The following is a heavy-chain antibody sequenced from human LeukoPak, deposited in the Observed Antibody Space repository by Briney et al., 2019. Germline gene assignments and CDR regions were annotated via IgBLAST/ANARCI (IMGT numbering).Heavy chain of an antibody. CDR1: GGTFSSYA. Sequence: GASVKVSCKASGGTFSSYAISWVRQAPGQGLEWMGGIIPIFGTANYAQKFQGRVTITTDESTSTAYMELSSLRSEDTAVYYCAREGGYYYDSSGVPPTPGFDYWGQGTLVTVSS. J-gene: IGHJ4*02. CDR2: IIPIFGTA. D-gene: IGHD3-22*01. CDR3: AREGGYYYDSSGVPPTPGFDY. V-gene: IGHV1-69*05.